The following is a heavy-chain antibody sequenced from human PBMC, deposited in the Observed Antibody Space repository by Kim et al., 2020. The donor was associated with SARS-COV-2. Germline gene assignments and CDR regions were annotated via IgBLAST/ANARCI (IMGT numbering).Heavy chain of an antibody. J-gene: IGHJ4*02. CDR2: IYNSGT. V-gene: IGHV4-31*11. Sequence: SETLSLTCAVSGGSISSGYYWTWMRQHPGKGLEWIGYIYNSGTYYNPSLKSRIRISVDTSKNQFSLNLSSVTAADTAVYYCARNHYGSGSLIDYWGQGTL. CDR1: GGSISSGYY. D-gene: IGHD3-10*01. CDR3: ARNHYGSGSLIDY.